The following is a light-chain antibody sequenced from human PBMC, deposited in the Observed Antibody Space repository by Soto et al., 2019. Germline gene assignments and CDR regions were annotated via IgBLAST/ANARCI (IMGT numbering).Light chain of an antibody. V-gene: IGKV1-5*01. CDR2: DAS. CDR1: ESISSW. Sequence: DIQMTQSASTLSASVGDRVTITCRASESISSWLAWYQQKPGKAPKLLIYDASSLESGVPSRFSGSGSGTEFTLTISILQPDDFATYYCQQYNSYITFGQGTRLEI. J-gene: IGKJ5*01. CDR3: QQYNSYIT.